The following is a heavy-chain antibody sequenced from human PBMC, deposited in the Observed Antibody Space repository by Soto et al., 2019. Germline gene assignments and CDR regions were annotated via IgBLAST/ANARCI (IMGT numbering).Heavy chain of an antibody. Sequence: WETLSLTCTVSGGSISSYYWSWIRQPAGKGLEWIGRIYTSGSTNYNPSLKSRVTMSVDTSKNQFSLKLSSVTAADTAVYYCARDESESGYGDYENWGQGTLVTVSS. D-gene: IGHD4-17*01. J-gene: IGHJ4*02. CDR1: GGSISSYY. V-gene: IGHV4-4*07. CDR2: IYTSGST. CDR3: ARDESESGYGDYEN.